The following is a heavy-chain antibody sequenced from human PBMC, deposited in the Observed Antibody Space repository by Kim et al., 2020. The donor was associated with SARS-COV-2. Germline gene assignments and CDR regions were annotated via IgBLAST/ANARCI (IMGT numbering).Heavy chain of an antibody. D-gene: IGHD3-10*01. CDR3: AREQYYYGSGSYYSNYYGMDV. Sequence: ASVKVSCKASGYTFTSYAMHWVRQAPGQRLEWMGWINAGNGNTKYSQKFQGRVTITRDTSASTAYMELSSLRSEDTAVYYCAREQYYYGSGSYYSNYYGMDVWGQGTTVTVSS. CDR1: GYTFTSYA. J-gene: IGHJ6*02. CDR2: INAGNGNT. V-gene: IGHV1-3*01.